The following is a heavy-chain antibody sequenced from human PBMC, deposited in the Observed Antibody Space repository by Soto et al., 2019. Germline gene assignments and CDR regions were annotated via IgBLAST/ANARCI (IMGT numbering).Heavy chain of an antibody. CDR2: ISDDGSST. V-gene: IGHV3-74*01. J-gene: IGHJ4*02. CDR3: ARGTVRDHDFGDH. CDR1: GFTFSSYW. Sequence: VQLVESGGCLVQPGGSLRLSCAASGFTFSSYWMHWVRQVPGKGLVWVSRISDDGSSTSYAESVRGRFIISRDNAKNTLYLQLNSLRAEDTAVYYCARGTVRDHDFGDHWGQGTLVAVSS. D-gene: IGHD4-17*01.